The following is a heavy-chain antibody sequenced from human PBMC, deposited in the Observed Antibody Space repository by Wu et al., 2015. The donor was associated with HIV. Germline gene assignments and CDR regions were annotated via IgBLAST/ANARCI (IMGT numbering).Heavy chain of an antibody. Sequence: QVQLVQSGAEVKKPGASLKVSCKASGYNFRGYYIHWVRQAPGQGLEWMGRINPNSGGTNYAQKFQGRVTMTRDTSISTAYMELSRLRSDDTAVYYCAGPLGTGRHAFDIWGQGTMVTVSS. D-gene: IGHD3/OR15-3a*01. CDR2: INPNSGGT. J-gene: IGHJ3*02. CDR3: AGPLGTGRHAFDI. V-gene: IGHV1-2*06. CDR1: GYNFRGYY.